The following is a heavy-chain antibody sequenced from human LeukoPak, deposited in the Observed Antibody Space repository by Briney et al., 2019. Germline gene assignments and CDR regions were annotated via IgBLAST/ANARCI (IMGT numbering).Heavy chain of an antibody. Sequence: GGSLRLSCAASGFTFNTYAMHWVRQAPGKGLEWVAVILYDEYNKYYADSVKGRFTISRDNSKYTLFLQMNSLRPEDTAVYYCAREGSDSHDDVFDIWGQGTMVTVSS. D-gene: IGHD2-21*01. CDR3: AREGSDSHDDVFDI. CDR2: ILYDEYNK. V-gene: IGHV3-30-3*01. CDR1: GFTFNTYA. J-gene: IGHJ3*02.